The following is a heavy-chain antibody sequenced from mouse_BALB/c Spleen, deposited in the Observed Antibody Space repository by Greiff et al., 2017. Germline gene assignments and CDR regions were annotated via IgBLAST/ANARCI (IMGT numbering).Heavy chain of an antibody. J-gene: IGHJ3*01. D-gene: IGHD1-1*01. V-gene: IGHV5-12-2*01. CDR1: GFTFSSYT. Sequence: EVKVEESGGGLVQPGGSLKLSCAASGFTFSSYTMSWVRQTPEKRLEWVAYISNGGGSTYYPDTVKGRFTISRDNAKNTLYLQMSSLKSEDTAMYYCARHPTVGERWFAYWGQGTLVTVSA. CDR2: ISNGGGST. CDR3: ARHPTVGERWFAY.